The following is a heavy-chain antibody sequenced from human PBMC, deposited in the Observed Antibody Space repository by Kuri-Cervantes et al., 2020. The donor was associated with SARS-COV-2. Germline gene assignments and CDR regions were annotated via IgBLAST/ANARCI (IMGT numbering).Heavy chain of an antibody. V-gene: IGHV1-69*02. CDR2: IIPILGIA. CDR1: GGTFSSYT. Sequence: SVKVSCKASGGTFSSYTISWVRQAPGQGLEWMGRIIPILGIANYAQKFQGRVTITADKSTSTAYMELSSLRSEDTAVYYCARHPLSYCGGDCSSPSWYFDLWGRGTLVTVFS. D-gene: IGHD2-21*02. CDR3: ARHPLSYCGGDCSSPSWYFDL. J-gene: IGHJ2*01.